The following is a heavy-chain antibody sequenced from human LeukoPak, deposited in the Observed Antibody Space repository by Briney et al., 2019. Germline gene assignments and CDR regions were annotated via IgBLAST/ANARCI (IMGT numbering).Heavy chain of an antibody. D-gene: IGHD6-13*01. Sequence: GGSLRLSCAASGFTFSNFAMTWLRQAPGKGLEWVSSIVGSSSTYYADSLKGRFTISRDNAKNSLYLQMNNLRAEDTAVYYCARIGAGSSRDYWGQGTLVTVSS. CDR1: GFTFSNFA. CDR2: IVGSSST. J-gene: IGHJ4*02. V-gene: IGHV3-21*01. CDR3: ARIGAGSSRDY.